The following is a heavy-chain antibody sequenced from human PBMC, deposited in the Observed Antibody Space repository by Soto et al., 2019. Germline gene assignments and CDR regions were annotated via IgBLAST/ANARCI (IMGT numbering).Heavy chain of an antibody. D-gene: IGHD6-19*01. CDR2: ISGSGGST. CDR3: AKNEGYSSGWYLD. V-gene: IGHV3-23*01. Sequence: EVQQLESGGGLVQPGGSLRLSCAASGFTFSSYGMSWVRQAPGKGLEWVLAISGSGGSTYNADSVKGRFTISRDNSKNTLYLQMNSLRAEDTAVYYCAKNEGYSSGWYLDWGQGTLVTVSS. J-gene: IGHJ4*02. CDR1: GFTFSSYG.